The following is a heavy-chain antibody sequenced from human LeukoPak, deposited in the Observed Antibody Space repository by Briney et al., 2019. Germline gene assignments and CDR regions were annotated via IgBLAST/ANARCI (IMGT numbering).Heavy chain of an antibody. CDR1: GGSFSGYY. Sequence: TSETLSLTCAVYGGSFSGYYWSWIRQPPGKGLEWIGEINHSGSTNYNPSLKSRVTISVDTSKNQFSLKLSSVTAADTAVYYCARGHRLVSEMATPWNDYWGQGTLVTVSS. CDR3: ARGHRLVSEMATPWNDY. J-gene: IGHJ4*02. D-gene: IGHD5-24*01. CDR2: INHSGST. V-gene: IGHV4-34*01.